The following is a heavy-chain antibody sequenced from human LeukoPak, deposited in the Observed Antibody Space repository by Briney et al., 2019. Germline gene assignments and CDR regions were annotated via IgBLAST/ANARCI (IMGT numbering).Heavy chain of an antibody. CDR1: GFIFSHYG. Sequence: PGRSLRLSCAASGFIFSHYGMHWVRQAPGKGLEWVAVIQNDASTENFADSVKGRFTISRDNSKNTVFLQMNSLRVEDTAVYYCARELSQIVWGGLDYGGQGTLVSVPS. J-gene: IGHJ4*02. D-gene: IGHD2-21*01. CDR3: ARELSQIVWGGLDY. V-gene: IGHV3-33*05. CDR2: IQNDASTE.